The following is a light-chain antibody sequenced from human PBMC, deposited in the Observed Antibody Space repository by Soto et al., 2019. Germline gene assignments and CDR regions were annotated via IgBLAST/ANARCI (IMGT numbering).Light chain of an antibody. Sequence: QSVLTQPPSVSAAPGQTVTIACSGSKSNIGTNYISWYQQLPGTAPKLVIYDINKRPSGIGDRFSGSKSGTSAALGITGLQTGDEAYYFCASWDTNLSAVVFGGGTKVTVL. J-gene: IGLJ3*02. CDR2: DIN. CDR1: KSNIGTNY. CDR3: ASWDTNLSAVV. V-gene: IGLV1-51*01.